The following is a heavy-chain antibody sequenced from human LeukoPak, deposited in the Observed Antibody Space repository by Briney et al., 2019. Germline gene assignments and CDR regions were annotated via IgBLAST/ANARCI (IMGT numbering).Heavy chain of an antibody. CDR2: IYYSGSA. D-gene: IGHD6-6*01. J-gene: IGHJ4*02. Sequence: SETLSLTCTVSGGSISSYYWSWIRQPPGKGLEWIGYIYYSGSAYYNPSLKSRVTISVDTAKNQFSLKLNSVTAADTAVYHCARHSTIPSIAARYWGQGTLVTVSS. V-gene: IGHV4-59*08. CDR1: GGSISSYY. CDR3: ARHSTIPSIAARY.